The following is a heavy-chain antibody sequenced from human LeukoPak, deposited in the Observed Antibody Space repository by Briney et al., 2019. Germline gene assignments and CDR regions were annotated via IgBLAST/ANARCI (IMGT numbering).Heavy chain of an antibody. J-gene: IGHJ4*02. D-gene: IGHD2-15*01. V-gene: IGHV3-21*01. CDR3: ARVVVVAATPLVDY. CDR2: ISSSSSYI. CDR1: GFTFSSYS. Sequence: PGGSLRLSCAASGFTFSSYSMNWVRQAPGKGLEWVSSISSSSSYIYYAGSVKGRFTISRDNAKNSLYLQMNSLRAEDTAVYYCARVVVVAATPLVDYWGQGTLVTVSS.